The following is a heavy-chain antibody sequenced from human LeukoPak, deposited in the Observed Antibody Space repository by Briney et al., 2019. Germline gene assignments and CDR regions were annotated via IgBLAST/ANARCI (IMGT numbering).Heavy chain of an antibody. CDR1: GFTFSSYA. CDR2: ISGSGGST. CDR3: AKIRYSYGSLLGTNFDY. Sequence: GGSLRLSCAASGFTFSSYAMSWVRQAPGKGLEWVSAISGSGGSTYYADSVKGRFTISRDNSKNTLYLQMNSLRAEDTAVYYCAKIRYSYGSLLGTNFDYWGQGTLVTVSS. V-gene: IGHV3-23*01. J-gene: IGHJ4*02. D-gene: IGHD5-18*01.